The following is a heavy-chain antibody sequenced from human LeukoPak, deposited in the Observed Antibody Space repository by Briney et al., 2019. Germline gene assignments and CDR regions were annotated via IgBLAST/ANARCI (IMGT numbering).Heavy chain of an antibody. V-gene: IGHV3-66*01. CDR1: GFTVSSNY. CDR3: AKDPYYYGSGSYTIDY. J-gene: IGHJ4*02. Sequence: PGGSLRLSCAASGFTVSSNYMSWVRQAPGKGLEWVSVIYSGGSTYYADSVKGRFTISRDNSKNTLYLQMNSLRAEDTAVYYCAKDPYYYGSGSYTIDYWGQGTLVTVSS. CDR2: IYSGGST. D-gene: IGHD3-10*01.